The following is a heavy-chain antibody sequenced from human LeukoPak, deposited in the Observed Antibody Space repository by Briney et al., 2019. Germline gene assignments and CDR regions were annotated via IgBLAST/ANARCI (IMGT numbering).Heavy chain of an antibody. CDR2: MNLYTGVT. V-gene: IGHV1-8*01. D-gene: IGHD2-21*01. Sequence: SVTVSHKASVYSFTNYDIHWVRQSPPQGVEWMGSMNLYTGVTGHAQNSQERVYLTRNTTMSTAFLEPSSLKAHDTAVYFCAREDSGCSVVCFHWFGPWGQGTLVTVSS. CDR1: VYSFTNYD. J-gene: IGHJ5*02. CDR3: AREDSGCSVVCFHWFGP.